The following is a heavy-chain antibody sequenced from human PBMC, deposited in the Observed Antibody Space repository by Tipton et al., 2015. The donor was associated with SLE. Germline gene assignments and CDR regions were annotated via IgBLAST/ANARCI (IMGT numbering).Heavy chain of an antibody. J-gene: IGHJ6*02. V-gene: IGHV3-43D*04. Sequence: SLRLSCAASGFTFDDYAMHWVRQAPGKGLEWVSLISWDGGSTYYADSVKGRFTISRDNSKNSLYLQMNSLRAEDTALYYCAKDILGSGGVWGQGTTVTVSS. CDR1: GFTFDDYA. D-gene: IGHD3-10*01. CDR2: ISWDGGST. CDR3: AKDILGSGGV.